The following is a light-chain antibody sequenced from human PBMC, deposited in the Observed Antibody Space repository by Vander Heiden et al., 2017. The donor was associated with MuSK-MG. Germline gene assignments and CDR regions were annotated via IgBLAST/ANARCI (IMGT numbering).Light chain of an antibody. CDR3: QSSDNSGTYVV. CDR2: KDN. J-gene: IGLJ3*02. CDR1: ALPKQY. Sequence: SYELTQPPSVSVSPGQTATITCAGDALPKQYAYWYQQKPGQAPGKIIYKDNERPSGIPERFSGSTSGGTTVTLTISGVQAEDEADYYCQSSDNSGTYVVFGGGTKLTVL. V-gene: IGLV3-25*03.